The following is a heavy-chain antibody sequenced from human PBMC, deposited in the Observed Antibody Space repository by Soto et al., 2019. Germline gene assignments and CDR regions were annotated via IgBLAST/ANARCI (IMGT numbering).Heavy chain of an antibody. CDR1: GFSFSSYA. Sequence: EVQLLESGGGLVQPGGSLRLSCAASGFSFSSYAMNWVRQAPGKGLEWVSVIGGSGDSTYYADSVKGRFTISRDNSTDSLYLQRISLRAEDTAVYYCARRSSGWYFDYWGQGTLVIVSS. V-gene: IGHV3-23*01. D-gene: IGHD6-19*01. CDR3: ARRSSGWYFDY. CDR2: IGGSGDST. J-gene: IGHJ4*02.